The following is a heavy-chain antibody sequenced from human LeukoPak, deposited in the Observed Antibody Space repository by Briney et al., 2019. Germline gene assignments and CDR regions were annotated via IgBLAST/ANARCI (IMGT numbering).Heavy chain of an antibody. CDR3: ARAPDYYGSGSYPPDY. D-gene: IGHD3-10*01. Sequence: GGSLRLSCAASGFTFSSYAMHWVRQAPGKGLEWVAVIWYDGSNKYYADSVKGRFTISRDNSKNTLYLQMNSLRAEDTAVYYCARAPDYYGSGSYPPDYWGQGTLVTVSS. CDR1: GFTFSSYA. CDR2: IWYDGSNK. J-gene: IGHJ4*02. V-gene: IGHV3-33*08.